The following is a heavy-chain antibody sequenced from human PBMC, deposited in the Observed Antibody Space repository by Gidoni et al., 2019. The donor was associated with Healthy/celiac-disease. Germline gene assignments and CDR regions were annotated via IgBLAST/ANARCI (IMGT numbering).Heavy chain of an antibody. V-gene: IGHV1-24*01. D-gene: IGHD3-10*01. Sequence: QVQLVQSGAEVKKPGASVKVSCKGSGYNLTELSMNWVRQAPGQGLEWMGGFDPEDGETIYAQKFQGRVTMTEDTSTATAYMELSSLRSEDTAVYYCATADYGSGSYYNLRGAFDIWGQGTMVTVSS. CDR2: FDPEDGET. CDR3: ATADYGSGSYYNLRGAFDI. J-gene: IGHJ3*02. CDR1: GYNLTELS.